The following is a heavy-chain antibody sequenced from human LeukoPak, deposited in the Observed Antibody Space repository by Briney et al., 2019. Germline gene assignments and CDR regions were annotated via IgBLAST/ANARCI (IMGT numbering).Heavy chain of an antibody. CDR3: AKGRGRYYYDSSGDS. CDR2: ISYDGSNK. V-gene: IGHV3-30*18. Sequence: GRSLRLSCAAPGFTFSSYGMHWVRQAPGKGLEWVAVISYDGSNKYYADSVKGRFTISRDNSKNTLYLQMNSLRAEDTAVYYCAKGRGRYYYDSSGDSWGQGTLVTVSS. CDR1: GFTFSSYG. J-gene: IGHJ4*02. D-gene: IGHD3-22*01.